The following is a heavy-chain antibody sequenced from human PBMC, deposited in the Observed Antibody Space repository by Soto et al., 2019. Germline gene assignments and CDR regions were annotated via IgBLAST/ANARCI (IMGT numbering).Heavy chain of an antibody. CDR1: GYTFTGYY. Sequence: ASVKVSCKASGYTFTGYYMHWVRQAPGQGLEWMGWINPNSGGTNYAQKFQGRVTMTRDTSISTAYMELSRLRSDGTAVYYCARDHEGFYGDYTFDIWGQGTMVTVSS. J-gene: IGHJ3*02. CDR2: INPNSGGT. CDR3: ARDHEGFYGDYTFDI. D-gene: IGHD4-17*01. V-gene: IGHV1-2*02.